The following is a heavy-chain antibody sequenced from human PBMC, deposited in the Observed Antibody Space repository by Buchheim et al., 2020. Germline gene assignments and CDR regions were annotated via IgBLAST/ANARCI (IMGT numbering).Heavy chain of an antibody. CDR2: INSDGSST. J-gene: IGHJ6*04. CDR3: ASFPRIAVATDPDYYGMDV. D-gene: IGHD6-19*01. Sequence: EVQLVESGGGLVQPGGSLRLSCAASGFTFSSYWMHWVRQAPGKGLVWVSRINSDGSSTSYADSVKGRFTISRDNAKNTLYLQMNSLRAEDTAVYYCASFPRIAVATDPDYYGMDVWGKGTT. V-gene: IGHV3-74*01. CDR1: GFTFSSYW.